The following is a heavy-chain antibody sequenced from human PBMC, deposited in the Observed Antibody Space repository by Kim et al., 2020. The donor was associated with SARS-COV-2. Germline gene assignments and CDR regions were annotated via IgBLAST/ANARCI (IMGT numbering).Heavy chain of an antibody. CDR1: GASLSSGGQY. J-gene: IGHJ4*02. D-gene: IGHD3-10*01. CDR2: IYSSDSTT. Sequence: SETLSLTCEVSGASLSSGGQYWSWLRQHPVKGLEWIGNIYSSDSTTSYNPSPESRIMISVDTSKNHFSLNLNSVTAADTAIYYCARGAELLWFGEWGQGTLVTVSP. V-gene: IGHV4-31*11. CDR3: ARGAELLWFGE.